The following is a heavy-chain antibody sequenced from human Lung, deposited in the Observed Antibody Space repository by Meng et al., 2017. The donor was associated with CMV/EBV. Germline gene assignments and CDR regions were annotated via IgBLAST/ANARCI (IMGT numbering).Heavy chain of an antibody. D-gene: IGHD3-10*01. CDR1: GLTTISNYW. CDR2: IKQDGSEK. CDR3: VREGRGLDY. Sequence: SCAGSGLTTISNYWMSWVRQAPGKGLEWLANIKQDGSEKYYVDSVKGRFTISRDNTNKSLYLQMSSLRAEDTAVYYCVREGRGLDYWGQGTLVTFSS. J-gene: IGHJ4*02. V-gene: IGHV3-7*01.